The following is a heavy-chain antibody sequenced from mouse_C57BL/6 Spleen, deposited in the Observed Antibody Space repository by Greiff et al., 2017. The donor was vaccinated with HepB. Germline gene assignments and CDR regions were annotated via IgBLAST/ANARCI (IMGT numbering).Heavy chain of an antibody. CDR3: ARWSSSWYFDV. CDR2: IDPSDSET. D-gene: IGHD1-1*01. CDR1: GYTFTSYW. Sequence: QVQLQQPGAELVRPGSSVKLSCKASGYTFTSYWMHWVKQRPIQGLEWIGNIDPSDSETHYNQKFKDKATLTVDKSSSKAYMQLSSLTSEDSAVYYCARWSSSWYFDVWGTGTTVTVSS. V-gene: IGHV1-52*01. J-gene: IGHJ1*03.